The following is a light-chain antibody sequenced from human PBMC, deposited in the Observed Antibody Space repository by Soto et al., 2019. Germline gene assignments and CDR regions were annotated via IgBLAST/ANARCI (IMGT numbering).Light chain of an antibody. CDR1: QSISSW. J-gene: IGKJ1*01. CDR2: KAS. V-gene: IGKV1-5*03. CDR3: QQYDSYWT. Sequence: DIQMTQYPSTLSASVGDRVIITCRASQSISSWLAWYQQKPGKAPKLLISKASNLESGVPSRFSGSGSGTEFTLTVSSLQPEDFATYYCQQYDSYWTFGQGTKVEIK.